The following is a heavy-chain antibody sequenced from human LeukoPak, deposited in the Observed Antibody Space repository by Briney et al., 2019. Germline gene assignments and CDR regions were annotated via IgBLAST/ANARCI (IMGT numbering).Heavy chain of an antibody. CDR2: IYYSGST. Sequence: SKTLSLTCTVSGGSISSGDYYWSWIRQPPGKGLEWIGYIYYSGSTYYNPSLKSRVTISVDTSKNQFSLKLSSVTAADTAVYYCARGDYYGSGSYYSNWFDPWGQGTLVTVSS. J-gene: IGHJ5*02. CDR3: ARGDYYGSGSYYSNWFDP. D-gene: IGHD3-10*01. CDR1: GGSISSGDYY. V-gene: IGHV4-30-4*01.